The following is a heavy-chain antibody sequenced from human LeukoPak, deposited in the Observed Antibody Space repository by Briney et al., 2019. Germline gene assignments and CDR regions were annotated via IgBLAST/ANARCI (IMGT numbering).Heavy chain of an antibody. CDR3: SKTHGRLRNKDYFDY. CDR1: GFTFSSYG. CDR2: INTDGSST. J-gene: IGHJ4*02. D-gene: IGHD5-12*01. Sequence: PGGSLRLSCAASGFTFSSYGMHWVRQAPGKGLVWVSRINTDGSSTSYADSVKGRFTISRDNAKNTLYLQMNSLRAEDTAVYYCSKTHGRLRNKDYFDYWGQGTLVTVSS. V-gene: IGHV3-74*01.